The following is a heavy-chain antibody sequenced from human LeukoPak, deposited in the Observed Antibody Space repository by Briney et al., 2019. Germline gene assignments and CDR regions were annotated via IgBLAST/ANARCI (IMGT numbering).Heavy chain of an antibody. Sequence: GGSLRLSCTASGLTVTISGMNWVRQAPGKGLEWVSAISVGGDITHYADSVKGRFTISRDNSKNTLYLQMNSLRAEDTAVYYCAKKLTGYYNAFDNWGQGTLVTVSS. CDR3: AKKLTGYYNAFDN. V-gene: IGHV3-23*01. J-gene: IGHJ4*02. CDR2: ISVGGDIT. D-gene: IGHD3-9*01. CDR1: GLTVTISG.